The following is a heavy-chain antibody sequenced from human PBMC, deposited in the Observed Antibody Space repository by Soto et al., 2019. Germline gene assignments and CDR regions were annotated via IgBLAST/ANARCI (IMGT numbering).Heavy chain of an antibody. CDR3: AREGTCSGGSCYSSLDY. Sequence: QVQLVQSGAEVKKPGSSVKVSCKASGGTVSSYAISWVRQAPGQGLEWMGGIIPIFGTANYAQKFQGRVTITADESTSTAYMELSSLRSEDTAVYYCAREGTCSGGSCYSSLDYWGQGTLVTVSS. CDR2: IIPIFGTA. J-gene: IGHJ4*02. CDR1: GGTVSSYA. D-gene: IGHD2-15*01. V-gene: IGHV1-69*01.